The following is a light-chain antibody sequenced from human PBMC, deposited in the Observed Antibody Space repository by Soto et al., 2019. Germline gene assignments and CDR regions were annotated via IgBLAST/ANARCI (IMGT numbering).Light chain of an antibody. V-gene: IGKV1-5*01. J-gene: IGKJ1*01. CDR1: QSISRW. CDR3: QQYDTDRT. CDR2: SAS. Sequence: DMRMTQSPSTLSASIGARVPITCRASQSISRWLAWYQQKPGEVPKLLIYSASHLQSGVPSRFSGSGSGTEFTLTISSLQPDDFATYYCQQYDTDRTFGQGTKVDIK.